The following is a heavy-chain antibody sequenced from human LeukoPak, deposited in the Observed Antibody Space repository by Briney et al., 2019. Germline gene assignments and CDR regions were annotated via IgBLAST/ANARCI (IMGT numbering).Heavy chain of an antibody. V-gene: IGHV3-23*01. CDR1: GFTFSSYT. D-gene: IGHD7-27*01. CDR2: ITTGDGNT. CDR3: AKDGGLWVSAHWGDS. Sequence: QAGGSLRLSCAASGFTFSSYTMTWVRQAPGKGLKWVSTITTGDGNTYYADSVKGRFTVSRDDSKNTLHLQMNSLRAEDTAVYYCAKDGGLWVSAHWGDSWGRGTLVTVSS. J-gene: IGHJ4*02.